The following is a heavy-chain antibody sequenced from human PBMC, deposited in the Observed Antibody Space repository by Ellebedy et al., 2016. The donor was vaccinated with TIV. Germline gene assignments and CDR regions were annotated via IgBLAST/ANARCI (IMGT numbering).Heavy chain of an antibody. CDR1: GFTFSSYS. CDR3: AKDRSPTMIALDF. CDR2: IWFDGSHN. Sequence: PGGSLRLSCAASGFTFSSYSMHWVRQAPDKGLEWVAVIWFDGSHNYCVDSLKGRFTISRDNSKNTLYLQMGSLRADDTAIYYWAKDRSPTMIALDFWGQGTLVTVSS. V-gene: IGHV3-33*06. J-gene: IGHJ4*02. D-gene: IGHD3-22*01.